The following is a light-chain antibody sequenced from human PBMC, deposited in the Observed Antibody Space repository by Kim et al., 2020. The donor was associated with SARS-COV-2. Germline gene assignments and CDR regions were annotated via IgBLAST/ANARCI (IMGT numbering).Light chain of an antibody. CDR2: EVS. J-gene: IGLJ3*02. CDR1: SSDVGSYNL. V-gene: IGLV2-23*02. Sequence: QSINISCTGTSSDVGSYNLVSWYQQHPGKAPKLMIYEVSKRPSGVSNRFSGSKSGNTASLTISGLQAEDEADYYYCSCAGSSTLWVFGGGTKLTVL. CDR3: CSCAGSSTLWV.